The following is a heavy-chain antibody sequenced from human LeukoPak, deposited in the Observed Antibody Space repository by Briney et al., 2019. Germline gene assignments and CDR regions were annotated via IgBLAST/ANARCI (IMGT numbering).Heavy chain of an antibody. D-gene: IGHD6-13*01. CDR1: GNTFTSYY. J-gene: IGHJ4*02. V-gene: IGHV1-46*01. Sequence: ASVKVSCKASGNTFTSYYMHWVRQAPGQGLEWMGIINPSGGSTSYAQKFQGRVTMTRDTSTSTVYMELSSLRSEDTAVYYCAANRIAAAGLYWGQGTLVTVSS. CDR2: INPSGGST. CDR3: AANRIAAAGLY.